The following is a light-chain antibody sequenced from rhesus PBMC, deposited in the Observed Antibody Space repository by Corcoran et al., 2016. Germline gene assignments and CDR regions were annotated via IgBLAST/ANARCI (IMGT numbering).Light chain of an antibody. CDR1: QRISNY. J-gene: IGKJ4*01. V-gene: IGKV1-44*03. CDR2: GAS. CDR3: QRLNSHPLT. Sequence: DIQMTQSPSSLSASVGDRVTITRRSSQRISNYLAWYQQKPGKVPKLLIYGASTLESGVPSRFSGSGYGTVFTIIINSLQPEDFGTYYCQRLNSHPLTFGGGTKVEIK.